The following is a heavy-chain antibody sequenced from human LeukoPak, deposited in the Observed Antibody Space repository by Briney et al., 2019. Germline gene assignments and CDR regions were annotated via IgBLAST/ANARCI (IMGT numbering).Heavy chain of an antibody. Sequence: SETLSLTCTVSGGSISSSSYYWGWIRQPPGKGLEWIASIYYSGSTYYNPSLKSRVTISVDTAKNQFSLKLSSVTAADTAVYYCARSLPVVVTMLGGLTFDPWGQGTLVTVSS. CDR1: GGSISSSSYY. CDR2: IYYSGST. J-gene: IGHJ5*02. V-gene: IGHV4-39*07. D-gene: IGHD3-22*01. CDR3: ARSLPVVVTMLGGLTFDP.